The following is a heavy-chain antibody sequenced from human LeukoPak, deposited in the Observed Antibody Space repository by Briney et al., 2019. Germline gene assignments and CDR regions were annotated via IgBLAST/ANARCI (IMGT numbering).Heavy chain of an antibody. CDR3: AKLDGYGSFDP. J-gene: IGHJ5*02. D-gene: IGHD2-2*03. V-gene: IGHV3-23*01. CDR2: ISGSGGST. Sequence: GGSLRLSCAASGFTFSSYAVSWVRQAPGKGLEWVSAISGSGGSTYYADSMKGRFTISRDNSKNTLYLQMNSLRAEDTAVYYCAKLDGYGSFDPWGQGTLVTVSS. CDR1: GFTFSSYA.